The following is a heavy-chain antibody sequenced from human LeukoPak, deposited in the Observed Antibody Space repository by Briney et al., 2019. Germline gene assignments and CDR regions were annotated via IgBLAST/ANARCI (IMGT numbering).Heavy chain of an antibody. CDR2: IIPIFGTA. J-gene: IGHJ3*02. CDR3: ARTNSGYYFLDAFDI. V-gene: IGHV1-69*05. Sequence: SVKVSCKASGYTFTGYYMHWLRQAPGQGLEWMGGIIPIFGTANYAQKFQGRVTITTDESTSTAYMELSSLRSEDTTVYYCARTNSGYYFLDAFDIWGQGTMVTVSS. D-gene: IGHD3-22*01. CDR1: GYTFTGYY.